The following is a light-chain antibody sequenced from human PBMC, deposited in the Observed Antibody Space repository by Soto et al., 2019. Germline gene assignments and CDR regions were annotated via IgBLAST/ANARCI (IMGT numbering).Light chain of an antibody. CDR3: QQFNNYPRT. V-gene: IGKV1-9*01. Sequence: IQMTHSPSSLSGSVGDRVTITCRASQGISGCLAWYQQKPGKVPKLLIYSTSTLQSGVPSRFSGSGSGTDFTLTISSLQPEDFATYYCQQFNNYPRTFGQGTKVDIK. J-gene: IGKJ1*01. CDR1: QGISGC. CDR2: STS.